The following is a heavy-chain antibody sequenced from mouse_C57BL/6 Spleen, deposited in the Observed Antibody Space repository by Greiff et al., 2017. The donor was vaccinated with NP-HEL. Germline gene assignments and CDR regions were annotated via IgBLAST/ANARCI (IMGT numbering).Heavy chain of an antibody. Sequence: VQLQQPGAELVMPGASVKLSCKASGYTFTSYWMHWVKQRPGQGLEWIGEIDPSDSYTNYNQKFKGKSTLTVDKSSSTAYMQLSSLTSEDSAVYYCARHGSSPWYFDYWGQGTTLTVSS. V-gene: IGHV1-69*01. D-gene: IGHD1-1*01. J-gene: IGHJ2*01. CDR2: IDPSDSYT. CDR1: GYTFTSYW. CDR3: ARHGSSPWYFDY.